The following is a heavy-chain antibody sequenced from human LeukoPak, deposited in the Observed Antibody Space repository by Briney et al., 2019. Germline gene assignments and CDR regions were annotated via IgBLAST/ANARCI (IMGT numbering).Heavy chain of an antibody. CDR2: ISSSSSYI. V-gene: IGHV3-21*01. Sequence: PGGSLRLSCAASGFTFSSYSMNWVRQAPGKGLEWVSSISSSSSYIYYADSVKGRFTISRDNGKNSLYLQMNSLRAEDTAVYYCARDLEGYCSSTSCYTGDDAFDIWGQGTMVTVSS. CDR3: ARDLEGYCSSTSCYTGDDAFDI. J-gene: IGHJ3*02. CDR1: GFTFSSYS. D-gene: IGHD2-2*02.